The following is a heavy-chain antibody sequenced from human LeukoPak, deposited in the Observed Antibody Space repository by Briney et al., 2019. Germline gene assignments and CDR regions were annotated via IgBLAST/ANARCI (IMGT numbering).Heavy chain of an antibody. CDR1: GFNFELYG. CDR3: AKVLLSRYGSGSQGYYFDY. CDR2: ISSSGGST. D-gene: IGHD3-10*01. J-gene: IGHJ4*02. Sequence: GGSLRLSCAASGFNFELYGMTWVRQAPGKGLERVSAISSSGGSTYYADSVKGRFTISRDNSKNTLFLQMNSLRAEDTAVYYCAKVLLSRYGSGSQGYYFDYWGQGTLVIVSS. V-gene: IGHV3-23*01.